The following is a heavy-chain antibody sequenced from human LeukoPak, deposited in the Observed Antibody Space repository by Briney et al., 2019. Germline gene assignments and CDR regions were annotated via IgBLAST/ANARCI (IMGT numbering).Heavy chain of an antibody. CDR3: AKEAFGNSAPHHYY. D-gene: IGHD4-23*01. CDR2: IYSGGTT. Sequence: PGGSLRLSCAASGFTVSSNYTTWVRQAPGKGLEWVSTIYSGGTTYYADSVMGRFTISRHNSRNTLYLQMNSLRAEDTAVYYCAKEAFGNSAPHHYYWGQGTLVTVSS. CDR1: GFTVSSNY. J-gene: IGHJ4*02. V-gene: IGHV3-53*01.